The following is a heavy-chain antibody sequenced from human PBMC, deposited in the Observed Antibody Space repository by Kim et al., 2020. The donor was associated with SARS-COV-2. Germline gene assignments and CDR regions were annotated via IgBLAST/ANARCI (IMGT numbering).Heavy chain of an antibody. Sequence: DYVAPVKGRFTISRDDSQNTLYLQMDSLKTEDTAVYYCSTEYYYGSGSLDWGQGTLVTVSS. V-gene: IGHV3-15*01. J-gene: IGHJ4*02. CDR3: STEYYYGSGSLD. D-gene: IGHD3-10*01.